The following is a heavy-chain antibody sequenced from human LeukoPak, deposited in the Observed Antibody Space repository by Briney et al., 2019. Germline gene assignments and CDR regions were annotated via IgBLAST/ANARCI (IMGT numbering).Heavy chain of an antibody. V-gene: IGHV3-48*01. J-gene: IGHJ4*02. CDR1: GFTFTIFG. CDR2: IDARSGIT. Sequence: GGSLRLSCAASGFTFTIFGLNWVRQAPGKGPEWVSYIDARSGITYYADSVQGRFTLSRDNARESVFLQMDSLRVDDAAVYYCASSSSSRDYWGQGTLVTVSS. CDR3: ASSSSSRDY. D-gene: IGHD6-6*01.